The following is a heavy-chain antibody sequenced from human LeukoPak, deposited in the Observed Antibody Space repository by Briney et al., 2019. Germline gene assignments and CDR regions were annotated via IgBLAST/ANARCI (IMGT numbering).Heavy chain of an antibody. CDR3: ARSGIWGAWYFDV. V-gene: IGHV6-1*01. J-gene: IGHJ2*01. CDR1: GGSVSSNTSA. CDR2: PNNRTTLYN. Sequence: SRTLSLTCAMSGGSVSSNTSASNWSRHPPSTRQEWLGAPNNRTTLYNDYAVSVYRRIIINLDTSNDHFSLHLNSVTPEDTAVYYCARSGIWGAWYFDVWGRGTLVTVSS. D-gene: IGHD7-27*01.